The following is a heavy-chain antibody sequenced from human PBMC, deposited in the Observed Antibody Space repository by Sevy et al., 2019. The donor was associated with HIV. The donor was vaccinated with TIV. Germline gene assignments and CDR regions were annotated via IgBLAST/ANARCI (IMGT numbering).Heavy chain of an antibody. Sequence: SENLSLICTVSGGFVTSTSYYWAWIRQSPGKELEWIGSIYNSGSTYYNPSLKSRVTISVQTSKNLFSLKLSSVTAADTAVYYCARHYCSSTSCYVPGYYGMDVWGQGTTVTVSS. V-gene: IGHV4-39*01. D-gene: IGHD2-2*01. CDR3: ARHYCSSTSCYVPGYYGMDV. CDR2: IYNSGST. J-gene: IGHJ6*02. CDR1: GGFVTSTSYY.